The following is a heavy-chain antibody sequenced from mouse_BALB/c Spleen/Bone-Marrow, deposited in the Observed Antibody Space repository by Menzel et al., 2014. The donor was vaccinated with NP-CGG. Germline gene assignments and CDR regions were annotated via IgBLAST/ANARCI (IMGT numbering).Heavy chain of an antibody. CDR3: ARKLRFYAMDY. V-gene: IGHV2-2*01. CDR1: GFSLTTYG. CDR2: IWSGGNT. Sequence: QVQLKQSGPGLVQPSQSLSITCTVSGFSLTTYGVHWDRQSPGKGLEWLGAIWSGGNTDYNAAFISRLSISKDNSKSQVFFEMNSLQAYDTAIYYCARKLRFYAMDYWGQGTSVTVSS. D-gene: IGHD1-1*01. J-gene: IGHJ4*01.